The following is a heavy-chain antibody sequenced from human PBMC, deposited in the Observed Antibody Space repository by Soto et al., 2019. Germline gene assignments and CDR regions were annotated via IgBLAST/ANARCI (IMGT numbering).Heavy chain of an antibody. CDR1: GFTFSSYW. CDR3: ARDRRRSIVVVTALPTPIDY. V-gene: IGHV3-7*01. Sequence: EVQLLESGGGLVQPGGSLRLSCAASGFTFSSYWMSWVRQAPGKGLEWVANIKQDGSEKYYVDSVKGRFTISRDNAKNSLYLQMNSLRAEDTAVYYCARDRRRSIVVVTALPTPIDYWGQGTLVTVSS. CDR2: IKQDGSEK. D-gene: IGHD2-21*02. J-gene: IGHJ4*02.